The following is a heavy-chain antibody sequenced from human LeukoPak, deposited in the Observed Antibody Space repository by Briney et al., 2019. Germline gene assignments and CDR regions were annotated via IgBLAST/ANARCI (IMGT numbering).Heavy chain of an antibody. CDR1: GGSISSSSYY. J-gene: IGHJ4*02. D-gene: IGHD2-21*01. CDR3: ARGPLVVVGWLPLSYYFDY. Sequence: SETLSLTCTVSGGSISSSSYYWGWIRQPPGKGLEWIGSIYYSGSTHYNPSLKSRVTISVDTSKNQFSLKLSSVTAADTAVYYCARGPLVVVGWLPLSYYFDYWGQGTLVTVSS. V-gene: IGHV4-39*07. CDR2: IYYSGST.